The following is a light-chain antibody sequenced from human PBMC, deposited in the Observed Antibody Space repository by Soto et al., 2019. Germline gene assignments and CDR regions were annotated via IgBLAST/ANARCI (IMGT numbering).Light chain of an antibody. CDR2: TNH. Sequence: QSVLTQPPSVSGTPGQTVSISCSGSASNLGGNPVNWYQHLPGAAPNLLIYTNHQRPSGVPDRFSGSKSGTSASLAISGLRAEDEADFYCAAWDDSLNAVVFGGGTKLTVL. V-gene: IGLV1-44*01. CDR3: AAWDDSLNAVV. CDR1: ASNLGGNP. J-gene: IGLJ2*01.